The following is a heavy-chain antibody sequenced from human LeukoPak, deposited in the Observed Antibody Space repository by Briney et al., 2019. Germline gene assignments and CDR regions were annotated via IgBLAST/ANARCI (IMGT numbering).Heavy chain of an antibody. V-gene: IGHV3-11*04. D-gene: IGHD5-24*01. CDR3: ASGVLRWLQLNGAFDI. Sequence: SGGSLRLSCAASGFTFSDYYMSWIRQAPGKGLEWVSYISSSGSTIYYADSVKGRFTISRDNAKNSLYLQMNSLRAEDTAVYYCASGVLRWLQLNGAFDIWGQGTMVTVSS. CDR2: ISSSGSTI. J-gene: IGHJ3*02. CDR1: GFTFSDYY.